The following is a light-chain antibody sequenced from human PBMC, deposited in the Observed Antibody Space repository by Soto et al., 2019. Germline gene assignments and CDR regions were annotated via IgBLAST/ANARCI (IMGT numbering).Light chain of an antibody. Sequence: EIVMTQSPATLSVSPGERATLSCRASQSIRSNLAWYQQKPGQAPRLLIYGASTRATGIPGRFSGSGSETEFTLTISSLQSEDFEVYYCQQYNNWWTFGQGTKVEIK. V-gene: IGKV3-15*01. CDR2: GAS. CDR3: QQYNNWWT. J-gene: IGKJ1*01. CDR1: QSIRSN.